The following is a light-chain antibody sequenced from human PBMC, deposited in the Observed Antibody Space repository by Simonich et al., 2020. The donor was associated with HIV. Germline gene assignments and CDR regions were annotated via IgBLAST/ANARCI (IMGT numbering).Light chain of an antibody. V-gene: IGLV2-8*01. CDR3: SSYAGSNNLV. Sequence: QSALTQPASVSGSPGQSITIPCPGTSRDVGLYSLVSWYQQHPGKAPKLMIYEVSKPPSGVPDRFSGSKSGNTASLTVSGLQAEDEADYYCSSYAGSNNLVFGGGTKLTVL. J-gene: IGLJ2*01. CDR1: SRDVGLYSL. CDR2: EVS.